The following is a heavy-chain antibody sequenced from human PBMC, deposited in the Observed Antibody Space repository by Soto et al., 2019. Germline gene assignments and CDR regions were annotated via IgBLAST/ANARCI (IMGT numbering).Heavy chain of an antibody. J-gene: IGHJ5*02. V-gene: IGHV3-33*01. CDR3: AREGSSGWYNWFDP. CDR1: GFTFSSYG. D-gene: IGHD6-19*01. Sequence: GSLRLSCAASGFTFSSYGMHWVRQAPGKGLEWVAVIWYDGSNKYYADSVKGRFTISRDNSKNTLYLQMNSLRAEDTAVYYCAREGSSGWYNWFDPWGQGTLVTVSS. CDR2: IWYDGSNK.